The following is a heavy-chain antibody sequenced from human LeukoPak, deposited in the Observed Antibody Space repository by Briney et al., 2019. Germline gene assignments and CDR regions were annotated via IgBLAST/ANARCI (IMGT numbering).Heavy chain of an antibody. CDR3: ARSPYLRTYGYGPWELPVSYFDY. J-gene: IGHJ4*02. Sequence: KPSETLSLTCTVSGGSISSYYWSWIRQPAGKGLEWIGRIYTSGSTNYNPSLKSRVTMSVDTSKNQFSLKLTSVTAADTAVYYCARSPYLRTYGYGPWELPVSYFDYWGQGTLVTVSS. V-gene: IGHV4-4*07. CDR2: IYTSGST. CDR1: GGSISSYY. D-gene: IGHD1-26*01.